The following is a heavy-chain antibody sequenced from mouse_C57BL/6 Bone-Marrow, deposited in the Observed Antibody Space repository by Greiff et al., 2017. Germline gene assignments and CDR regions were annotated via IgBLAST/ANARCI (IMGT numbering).Heavy chain of an antibody. CDR3: AREEVTTHYYAVDY. D-gene: IGHD2-2*01. CDR1: GYSFTDYN. J-gene: IGHJ4*01. V-gene: IGHV1-39*01. Sequence: EVQLQQSGPELVKPGASVKISCKASGYSFTDYNMNWVKQSNGKSLEWIGEINPNYGTTSYNQKFKGKATVTVDQSTSTAYMQLNSLTSEDSAVYYCAREEVTTHYYAVDYWGQGTSVTVSS. CDR2: INPNYGTT.